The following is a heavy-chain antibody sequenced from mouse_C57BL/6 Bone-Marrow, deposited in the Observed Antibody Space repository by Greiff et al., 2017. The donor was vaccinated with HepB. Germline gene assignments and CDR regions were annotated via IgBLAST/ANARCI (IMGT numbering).Heavy chain of an antibody. V-gene: IGHV5-12*01. CDR3: ARWVPFYWYFDV. J-gene: IGHJ1*03. CDR2: ISNGGGST. CDR1: GFTFSDYY. Sequence: EVHLVESGGGLVQPGGSLKLSCAASGFTFSDYYMYWVRQTPEKRLEWVAYISNGGGSTYYPDTVKGRFTISRDNAKNTLYLQMSRLKSEDTAMYYCARWVPFYWYFDVWGTGTTVTVSS.